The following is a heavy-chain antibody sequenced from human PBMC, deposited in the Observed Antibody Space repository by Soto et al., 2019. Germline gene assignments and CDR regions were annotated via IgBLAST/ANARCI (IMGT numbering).Heavy chain of an antibody. D-gene: IGHD2-15*01. V-gene: IGHV3-48*01. J-gene: IGHJ4*02. CDR3: ARVFRYCSGDTCYFGGTLDY. Sequence: EVQLVESGGGLVQPGGSLRLSCAASGFTFNTYSMNWVRQAPGKGLEWLSYISDSSRTILYADSVKGRFTISRDNAENSVYLQMNSLRAEDTAVYYCARVFRYCSGDTCYFGGTLDYWGQGSLVIVSS. CDR1: GFTFNTYS. CDR2: ISDSSRTI.